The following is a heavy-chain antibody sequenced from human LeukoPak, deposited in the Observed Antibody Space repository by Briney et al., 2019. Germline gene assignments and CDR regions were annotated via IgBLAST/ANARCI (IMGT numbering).Heavy chain of an antibody. CDR1: GGSISSGDYY. D-gene: IGHD4-17*01. Sequence: SQTLSLTCTVSGGSISSGDYYWIWHRQPPGTGLEWIGYIYYSGSTYYNPSLKSRVTISVDTSKNQFSLKLSSVTAADTAVYYCARVSDGDYPFDYWGQGTLVTVSS. CDR2: IYYSGST. V-gene: IGHV4-30-4*08. CDR3: ARVSDGDYPFDY. J-gene: IGHJ4*02.